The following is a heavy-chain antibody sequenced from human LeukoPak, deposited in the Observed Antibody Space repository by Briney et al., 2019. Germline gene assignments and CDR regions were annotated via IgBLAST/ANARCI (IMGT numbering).Heavy chain of an antibody. CDR1: SSYV. V-gene: IGHV4-39*01. Sequence: SSYVMSWVRQAPGKGLEWIGSIFYSGSTYYNPSLKSRVTISVDTSKNQFSLKLSSVTAADTAVYYCARGRSGGWYSSLYYYYYYGMDVWGQGTTVTVSS. CDR2: IFYSGST. CDR3: ARGRSGGWYSSLYYYYYYGMDV. J-gene: IGHJ6*02. D-gene: IGHD6-19*01.